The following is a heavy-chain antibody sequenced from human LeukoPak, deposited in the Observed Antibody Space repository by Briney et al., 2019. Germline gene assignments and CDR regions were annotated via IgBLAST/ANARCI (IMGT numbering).Heavy chain of an antibody. J-gene: IGHJ4*02. V-gene: IGHV3-74*01. CDR3: SRGVLVGGQGDRNDY. CDR2: IRGDGRTT. D-gene: IGHD2-15*01. CDR1: GFTFSSYY. Sequence: PGGSLRLSCAASGFTFSSYYMHWVRQAPGKGLVWVSRIRGDGRTTDYADSVKGRFTISRDNAKNTLYLQMNSLRAEDTAVYYCSRGVLVGGQGDRNDYWGQGTLVTVSS.